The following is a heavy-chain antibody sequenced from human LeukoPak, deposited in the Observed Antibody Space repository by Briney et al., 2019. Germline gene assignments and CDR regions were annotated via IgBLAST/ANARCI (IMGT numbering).Heavy chain of an antibody. CDR3: ARHKYDILTGYYD. V-gene: IGHV4-39*01. D-gene: IGHD3-9*01. Sequence: SETLSLTCTVSGGSISSSSYYWGWIRQPPGKGLEWLGSIYYSGSTYYNPSLKSRVTISVDTSKNQFSLKLSSVTAADTAVYYCARHKYDILTGYYDWGQGTLVTVSS. CDR1: GGSISSSSYY. CDR2: IYYSGST. J-gene: IGHJ4*02.